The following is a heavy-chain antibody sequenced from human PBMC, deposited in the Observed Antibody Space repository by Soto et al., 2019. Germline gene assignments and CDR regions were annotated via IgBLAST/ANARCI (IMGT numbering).Heavy chain of an antibody. J-gene: IGHJ2*01. V-gene: IGHV4-34*01. CDR2: INDSGTT. D-gene: IGHD4-17*01. Sequence: QVQLQQWGTGLLKPAETLSLTCAVYVGAFSGYSWTWIRQSPGKGLECIGEINDSGTTNYNPSLKSRVTLSVDRTKKQVFLNLRSVTAADTAVYYCARGNFYGWYFDLWGRGTLVTVSS. CDR1: VGAFSGYS. CDR3: ARGNFYGWYFDL.